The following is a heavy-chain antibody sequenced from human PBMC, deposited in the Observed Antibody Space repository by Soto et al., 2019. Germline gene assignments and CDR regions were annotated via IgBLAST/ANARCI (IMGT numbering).Heavy chain of an antibody. J-gene: IGHJ4*02. V-gene: IGHV3-23*01. D-gene: IGHD6-6*01. Sequence: GGSLRLSCAASGFTFSSYAMSWVRQAPGKGLEWVSAISGSGGSTYYADSVKGRFTISRDNSKNTLYLQMNSLRAEDTAVYYCAKELRKDLKSIAARREIFFDYWGQGTLVTVSS. CDR3: AKELRKDLKSIAARREIFFDY. CDR1: GFTFSSYA. CDR2: ISGSGGST.